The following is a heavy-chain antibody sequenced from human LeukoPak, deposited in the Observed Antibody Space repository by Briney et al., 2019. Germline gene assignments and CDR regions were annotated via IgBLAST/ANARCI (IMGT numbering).Heavy chain of an antibody. V-gene: IGHV4-34*01. CDR2: INHSGST. Sequence: SETLSLTCAVYGGSFSGYYWSWIRQPPGKGLEWIGEINHSGSTNYNPSLKSRVTISVDTSKNQFSLKLSSVTAADTAVYYCARDLRRGRYCSSTSCPDWFDPWGQGTLVTVSS. CDR3: ARDLRRGRYCSSTSCPDWFDP. CDR1: GGSFSGYY. J-gene: IGHJ5*02. D-gene: IGHD2-2*01.